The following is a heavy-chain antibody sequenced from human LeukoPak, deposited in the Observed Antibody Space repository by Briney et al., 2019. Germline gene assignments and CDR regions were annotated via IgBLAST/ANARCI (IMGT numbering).Heavy chain of an antibody. CDR3: ARVGLSSSWYGNWFDP. CDR2: IIPIFGTA. Sequence: ASVKVSCKASGGTFSSYAISWVRQAPGQGLEWMGGIIPIFGTANYAQKFQGRVTITADESTSTAYMEPSSLRSEDTAVYYCARVGLSSSWYGNWFDPWGQGTLVTVSS. D-gene: IGHD6-13*01. V-gene: IGHV1-69*13. J-gene: IGHJ5*02. CDR1: GGTFSSYA.